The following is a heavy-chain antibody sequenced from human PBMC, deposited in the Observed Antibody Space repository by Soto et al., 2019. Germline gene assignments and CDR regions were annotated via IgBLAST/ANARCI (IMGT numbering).Heavy chain of an antibody. Sequence: PSETLSLTCTVSGGSISSSSYYWGWIRQPPGQGLEWIGSMYPSGSTYSNPSLKSRVIISVDTSKNQFSLKLNSVTAADTAVYYCARTLIWLTTYYFDYWGQGVMVTVSS. D-gene: IGHD3-16*01. CDR2: MYPSGST. CDR3: ARTLIWLTTYYFDY. J-gene: IGHJ4*02. V-gene: IGHV4-39*01. CDR1: GGSISSSSYY.